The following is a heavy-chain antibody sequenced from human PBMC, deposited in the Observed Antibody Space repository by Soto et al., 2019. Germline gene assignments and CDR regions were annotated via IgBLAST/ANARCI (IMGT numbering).Heavy chain of an antibody. J-gene: IGHJ4*02. Sequence: LRLSCAASGFTFSSYSMNWVRQAPGKGLEWVSSISSSSSYIYYADSVKGRFTISRDNAKNSLYLQMNSLRAEDTAVYYCARDPTLGYCSSTSCYKFDYWGQGTLVTVSS. CDR2: ISSSSSYI. CDR3: ARDPTLGYCSSTSCYKFDY. D-gene: IGHD2-2*02. CDR1: GFTFSSYS. V-gene: IGHV3-21*01.